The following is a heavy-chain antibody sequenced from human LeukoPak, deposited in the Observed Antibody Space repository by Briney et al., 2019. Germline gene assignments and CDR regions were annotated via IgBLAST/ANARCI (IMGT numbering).Heavy chain of an antibody. CDR1: GFTFTSSA. CDR2: IVVGSGNT. D-gene: IGHD4-17*01. Sequence: SVKVSCKASGFTFTSSAVQWVRQARGQRLEWIGWIVVGSGNTNYAQKFQERITITRDMSTSTAYMELSSLRSEDTAVYYCAADAPVTTVTDHYYYYYGMDVWGQGTTVTVSS. V-gene: IGHV1-58*01. CDR3: AADAPVTTVTDHYYYYYGMDV. J-gene: IGHJ6*02.